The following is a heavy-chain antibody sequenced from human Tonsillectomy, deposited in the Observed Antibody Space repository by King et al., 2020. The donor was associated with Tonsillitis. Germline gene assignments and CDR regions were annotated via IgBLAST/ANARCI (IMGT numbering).Heavy chain of an antibody. J-gene: IGHJ4*02. Sequence: LQLQESGPGLVKPSETLSLTCTVSGGPITRSIYYWGWIRQPPGKGLEWIGSIYYAGSTYNNPSLESRLTMSVDTSKNQFSLKLGSVTAADTAVYYCARQEATGWPTFFDSWGQGTLVTVSS. D-gene: IGHD6-19*01. CDR3: ARQEATGWPTFFDS. CDR2: IYYAGST. V-gene: IGHV4-39*01. CDR1: GGPITRSIYY.